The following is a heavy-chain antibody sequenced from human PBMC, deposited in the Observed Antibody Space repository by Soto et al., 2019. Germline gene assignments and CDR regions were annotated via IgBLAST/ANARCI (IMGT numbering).Heavy chain of an antibody. CDR2: ISSSGSTI. J-gene: IGHJ6*02. CDR1: GFTFSSYE. CDR3: ARDHKGGYYYYGMDV. V-gene: IGHV3-48*03. Sequence: EVQLVECGGGLVQPGGSLRLSCAASGFTFSSYEMNWVRQAPGKGLEWVSYISSSGSTIYYADSVKGRFTISRDNAKNSLYLQMNSLRAEDTAVYYCARDHKGGYYYYGMDVWGQGTTVTVSS.